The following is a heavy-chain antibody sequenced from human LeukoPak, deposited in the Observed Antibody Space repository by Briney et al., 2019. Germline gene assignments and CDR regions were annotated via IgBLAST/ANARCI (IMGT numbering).Heavy chain of an antibody. CDR2: INWNGGST. Sequence: GGSLRLSWAASGFTFDDYGMSWVRPAPGKGLEWVAGINWNGGSTGYADPVKGRFTISRDNAKNSLYLQMNSLRAEDTALYYCARAQRYFDWQPYYFDYWGQGTLVTVSS. CDR1: GFTFDDYG. J-gene: IGHJ4*02. D-gene: IGHD3-9*01. CDR3: ARAQRYFDWQPYYFDY. V-gene: IGHV3-20*04.